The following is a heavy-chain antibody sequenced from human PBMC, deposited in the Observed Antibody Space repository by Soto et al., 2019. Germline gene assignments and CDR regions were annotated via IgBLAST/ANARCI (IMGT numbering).Heavy chain of an antibody. J-gene: IGHJ4*02. CDR3: ARDTGGSYDY. Sequence: EGQLVQSGGGLVQPGGSLRLSCTASGFAFDDYYMDWVRQVPGKGLEWIGRTRDKPNNYAAEYVASVKGRFTISRDASKYSMYLQKNTVKTEDTAVYYCARDTGGSYDYWGQGALVIVSS. CDR1: GFAFDDYY. D-gene: IGHD1-26*01. CDR2: TRDKPNNYAA. V-gene: IGHV3-72*01.